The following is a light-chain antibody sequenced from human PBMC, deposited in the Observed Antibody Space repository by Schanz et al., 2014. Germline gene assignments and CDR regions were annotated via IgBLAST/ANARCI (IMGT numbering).Light chain of an antibody. V-gene: IGLV2-14*03. CDR2: DVS. CDR3: SSYTSSSTPYV. J-gene: IGLJ1*01. Sequence: QSALTQFASVSGSPGQSITISCTGSSSDVGGYKYVSWYQQHPGKAPKLMIYDVSDRPSGVSNRFSGSKSGNTASLTVSGLQAEDEADYYCSSYTSSSTPYVFGSGTKLTVL. CDR1: SSDVGGYKY.